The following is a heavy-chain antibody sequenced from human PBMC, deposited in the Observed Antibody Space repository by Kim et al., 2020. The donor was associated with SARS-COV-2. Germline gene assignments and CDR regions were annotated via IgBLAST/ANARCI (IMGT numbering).Heavy chain of an antibody. J-gene: IGHJ6*01. Sequence: SETLSLTCTVSGGSIIRYYWNWIRQPPGKGLEWIGYFHYSGGTKYNPSLKSRLTISVDTSKNQFSLKLTSVSAADTAVYYCARGDYGDPNYYYGLDVWG. CDR2: FHYSGGT. CDR3: ARGDYGDPNYYYGLDV. D-gene: IGHD4-17*01. CDR1: GGSIIRYY. V-gene: IGHV4-59*01.